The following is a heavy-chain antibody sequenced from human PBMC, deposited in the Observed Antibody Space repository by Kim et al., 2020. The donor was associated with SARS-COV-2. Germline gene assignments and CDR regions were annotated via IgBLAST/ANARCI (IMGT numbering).Heavy chain of an antibody. J-gene: IGHJ4*02. D-gene: IGHD2-15*01. V-gene: IGHV3-7*03. Sequence: GGSLRLSCAASGFTFSTYWMAWVRQAPEKGLEWVANIKEDGSEKYYVDSVRGRFTISRDNAKNALYLQMNSLRVEDTAVYHCVRATRGSPYSRWGQGTPV. CDR3: VRATRGSPYSR. CDR1: GFTFSTYW. CDR2: IKEDGSEK.